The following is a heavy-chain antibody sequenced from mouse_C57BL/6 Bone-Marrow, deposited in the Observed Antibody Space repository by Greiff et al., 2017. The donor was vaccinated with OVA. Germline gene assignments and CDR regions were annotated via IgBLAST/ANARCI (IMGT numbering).Heavy chain of an antibody. D-gene: IGHD1-1*01. V-gene: IGHV14-1*01. CDR1: GYTFTSYY. CDR2: IDPEDGDT. CDR3: TTSHYYGSSYWYFDV. Sequence: VQLQQPGAELVKPGASVKLSCKASGYTFTSYYMHWVKQRPEQGLEWIGRIDPEDGDTEYAPKFQGKATMTADTSSNTAYLQLSSLTSEDTAVYYCTTSHYYGSSYWYFDVWGTGTTVTVSS. J-gene: IGHJ1*03.